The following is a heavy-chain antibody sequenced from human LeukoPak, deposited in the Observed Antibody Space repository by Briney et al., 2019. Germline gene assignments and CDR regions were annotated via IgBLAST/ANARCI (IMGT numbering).Heavy chain of an antibody. CDR3: ARETYYYDSSGFSRGHAFDI. Sequence: SETLSLTCTVSGGSISSYYCSWIRQPPGKGLVCIGYIYYSGSTNYNPSLKSRVTISVDTSKNQFSLNLSSVNAADTAVYYCARETYYYDSSGFSRGHAFDIWGQGTMVTVPS. J-gene: IGHJ3*02. V-gene: IGHV4-59*01. CDR2: IYYSGST. D-gene: IGHD3-22*01. CDR1: GGSISSYY.